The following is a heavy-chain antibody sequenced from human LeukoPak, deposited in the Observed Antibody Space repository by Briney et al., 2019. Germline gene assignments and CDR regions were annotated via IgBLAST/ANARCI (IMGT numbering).Heavy chain of an antibody. CDR1: GYTFTSYG. CDR2: ISAYNGNT. V-gene: IGHV1-18*01. J-gene: IGHJ4*02. D-gene: IGHD6-19*01. CDR3: ARGRGIAVAGTDFDY. Sequence: ASVKVSCKASGYTFTSYGISWVRQAPGQGLEWMGWISAYNGNTNYAQNLQGRVTMTTDTSTSTAYMELRSLRSDDTAVYYCARGRGIAVAGTDFDYWGQGTLVTVSS.